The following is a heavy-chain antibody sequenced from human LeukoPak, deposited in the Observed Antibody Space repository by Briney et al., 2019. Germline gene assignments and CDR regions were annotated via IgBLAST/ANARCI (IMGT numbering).Heavy chain of an antibody. D-gene: IGHD2-2*01. V-gene: IGHV4-34*01. CDR1: GGSFSGYY. CDR2: INHSGST. J-gene: IGHJ6*02. CDR3: ARVGSCSSTSCYEDPTRPGYYYYGMDV. Sequence: SETLSLTCAVYGGSFSGYYWSWIRQPPGKGLEWIGEINHSGSTNYNPSLKSRVTISVDTSKNQFSLKLSSVTAADTAVYYCARVGSCSSTSCYEDPTRPGYYYYGMDVWGQGTTVTVSS.